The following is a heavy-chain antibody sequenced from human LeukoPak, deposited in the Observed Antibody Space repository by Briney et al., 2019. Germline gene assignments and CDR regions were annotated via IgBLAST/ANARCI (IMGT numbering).Heavy chain of an antibody. CDR2: IWYDGSSK. D-gene: IGHD1-20*01. J-gene: IGHJ4*02. CDR3: ARDGPEYNWNFYY. V-gene: IGHV3-33*01. CDR1: GFTFSSYG. Sequence: PGGSLRLSCAASGFTFSSYGMHWVRQAPGKGLEWVAVIWYDGSSKYYADSVKGRFTISRDNSKNTLYLQMNSLRAEDTAVYYCARDGPEYNWNFYYWGQGTLVTVSS.